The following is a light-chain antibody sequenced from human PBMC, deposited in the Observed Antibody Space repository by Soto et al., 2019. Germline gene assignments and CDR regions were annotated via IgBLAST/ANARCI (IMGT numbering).Light chain of an antibody. CDR2: EVT. CDR3: SSFTTSSTRV. J-gene: IGLJ1*01. CDR1: SSDVGGYNY. V-gene: IGLV2-14*01. Sequence: QSVLTQPASVSGSPGQSITISCTGTSSDVGGYNYVSWYQQHPGKAPKLMIFEVTNRPSGVSNRFSGSKSGNTASLIISGLQAEDEADYYCSSFTTSSTRVFGPGTKLTVL.